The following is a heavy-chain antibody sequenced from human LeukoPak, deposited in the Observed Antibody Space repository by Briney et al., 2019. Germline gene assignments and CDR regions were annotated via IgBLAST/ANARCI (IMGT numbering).Heavy chain of an antibody. V-gene: IGHV3-74*01. CDR3: AKDRRIQLWLGFDY. CDR2: ISKDGSST. Sequence: GGSLRLSCAASASTFSSNWMHWVRQPPGKGLVWVSRISKDGSSTSYADSVKGRFTISRDNSKNMLYPQMNSLRAEDTAVYYCAKDRRIQLWLGFDYWGQGTLVTVSS. D-gene: IGHD5-18*01. CDR1: ASTFSSNW. J-gene: IGHJ4*02.